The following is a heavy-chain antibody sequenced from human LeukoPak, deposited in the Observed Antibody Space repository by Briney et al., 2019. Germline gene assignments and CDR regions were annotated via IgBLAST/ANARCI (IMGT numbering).Heavy chain of an antibody. V-gene: IGHV1-2*02. Sequence: ASVKVSCKASGYTFTGYYMHWVRQASGQGLEWMGWINPNSGGTNYAQKFQGRVTMTRDTSISTAYMELSRLRSYDTAVYYCARGYCSSTSCYADWFDPWGQGTLVTVSS. D-gene: IGHD2-2*01. CDR2: INPNSGGT. J-gene: IGHJ5*02. CDR1: GYTFTGYY. CDR3: ARGYCSSTSCYADWFDP.